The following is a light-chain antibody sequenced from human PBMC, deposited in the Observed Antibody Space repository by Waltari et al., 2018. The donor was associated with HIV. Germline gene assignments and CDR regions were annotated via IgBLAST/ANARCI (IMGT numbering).Light chain of an antibody. V-gene: IGLV1-51*01. Sequence: QSVLTQPPSMSAAPGQRVTISCSGSASHFGRGFVSWYQHIPGTAPKHLIYDNTNPPSWISARCSGSKSGTSATLAITGRQTGDEAVDYCGTWYNRRSVGVFGGGTRLTVL. CDR1: ASHFGRGF. J-gene: IGLJ3*02. CDR3: GTWYNRRSVGV. CDR2: DNT.